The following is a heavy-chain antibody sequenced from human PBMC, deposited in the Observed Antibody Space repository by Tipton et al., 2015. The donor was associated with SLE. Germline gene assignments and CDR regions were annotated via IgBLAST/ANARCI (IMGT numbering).Heavy chain of an antibody. Sequence: GVLRLSCAASGFMFSNYAMNWVRQVPGKGLEWASFISGGGDSTKYADSVRCRFTVSRDNSEKTLYLQTSSLRAEDTAVYYCVPRQVDFDHWGQGSLVTVSS. J-gene: IGHJ4*02. CDR1: GFMFSNYA. CDR2: ISGGGDST. D-gene: IGHD2-15*01. CDR3: VPRQVDFDH. V-gene: IGHV3-23*01.